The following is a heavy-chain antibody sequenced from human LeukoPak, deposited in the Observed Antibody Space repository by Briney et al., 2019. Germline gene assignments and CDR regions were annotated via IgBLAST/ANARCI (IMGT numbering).Heavy chain of an antibody. Sequence: GGSLRLSCAASGFTFSSYGTHWVRQAPGKGLEWVAVISYDGSNKYYADSVKGRFTISRDNSKNTLYLQMNSLRAEDTAVYYCARGVATKTADYWGQGTLVTVSS. V-gene: IGHV3-30*03. CDR3: ARGVATKTADY. D-gene: IGHD5-12*01. CDR2: ISYDGSNK. J-gene: IGHJ4*02. CDR1: GFTFSSYG.